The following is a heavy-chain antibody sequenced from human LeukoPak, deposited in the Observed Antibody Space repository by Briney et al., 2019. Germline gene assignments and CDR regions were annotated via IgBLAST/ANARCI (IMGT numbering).Heavy chain of an antibody. Sequence: SETLSLTCTVDGGSFTDFFWTWSRQAPGKGLEWIGEINHSGSTNYNPSLKSRVTISVDTSKNQFSLKLSSLTAADTAVYYCASAVGGSDSSGYYYYYMDVWGKGTTVTVSS. V-gene: IGHV4-34*01. CDR1: GGSFTDFF. CDR3: ASAVGGSDSSGYYYYYMDV. J-gene: IGHJ6*03. D-gene: IGHD3-22*01. CDR2: INHSGST.